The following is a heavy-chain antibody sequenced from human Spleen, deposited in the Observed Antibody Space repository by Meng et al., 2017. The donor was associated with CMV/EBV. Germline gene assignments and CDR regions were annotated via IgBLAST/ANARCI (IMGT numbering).Heavy chain of an antibody. CDR2: LSISSRYL. D-gene: IGHD6-19*01. CDR1: GVPFSCYS. J-gene: IGHJ4*02. V-gene: IGHV3-21*01. CDR3: ATREGTGYTSD. Sequence: SCAATGVPFSCYSMNSVRQSPGKWLDLFSMLSISSRYLYFSASVRGRFTISRDNAKNSLYLQMNSLRAEDSAVYYCATREGTGYTSDWGQGTLVTVSS.